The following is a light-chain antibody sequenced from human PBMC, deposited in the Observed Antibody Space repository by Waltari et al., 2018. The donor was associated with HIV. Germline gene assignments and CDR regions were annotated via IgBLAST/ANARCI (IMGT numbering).Light chain of an antibody. CDR3: CSYAGSSTLV. J-gene: IGLJ3*02. Sequence: QSALTQPASVSGSPGQSITISCTGTSSTIGTYNLVSWHQQHPGKAPKTLIYEVSQRPSGVSNRFSDSKSGNTASLTISGLQAEDEADYYCCSYAGSSTLVFGGGTKVTVL. V-gene: IGLV2-23*02. CDR1: SSTIGTYNL. CDR2: EVS.